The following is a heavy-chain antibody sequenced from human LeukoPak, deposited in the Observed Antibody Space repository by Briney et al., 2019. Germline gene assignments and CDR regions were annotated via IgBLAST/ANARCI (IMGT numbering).Heavy chain of an antibody. Sequence: SETLSLTCSVSGDSISTYCWSWIRQPPGKGLEWIGSLYYTGTTYYNPSLKSRVTISVDTSKNQFSLRLTSVTAGDTAVYYCARLTSSTYYWFDPWGQGTLVTVSS. CDR3: ARLTSSTYYWFDP. D-gene: IGHD4/OR15-4a*01. J-gene: IGHJ5*02. CDR1: GDSISTYC. CDR2: LYYTGTT. V-gene: IGHV4-59*05.